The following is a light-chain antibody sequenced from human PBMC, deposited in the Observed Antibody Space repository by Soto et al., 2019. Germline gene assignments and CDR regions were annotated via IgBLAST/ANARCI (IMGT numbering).Light chain of an antibody. Sequence: QSVLTQPASVSGSPGQSITISCTGTSSDVGGYNYVSWYQQHPGKAPKLMIYDVSNRPSGVSNRLSGSKSGNTASLTISGLQAEDEADYYCSSYTSSSTRVLGGGTKLTVL. CDR3: SSYTSSSTRV. CDR2: DVS. J-gene: IGLJ3*02. V-gene: IGLV2-14*01. CDR1: SSDVGGYNY.